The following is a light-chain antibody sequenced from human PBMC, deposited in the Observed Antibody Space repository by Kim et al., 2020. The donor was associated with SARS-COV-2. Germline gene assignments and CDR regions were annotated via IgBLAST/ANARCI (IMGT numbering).Light chain of an antibody. CDR3: MQALQMPWR. J-gene: IGKJ1*01. V-gene: IGKV2-28*01. CDR1: QSLLHSNGYNY. Sequence: DIVMTQSPLTLPVTPGEPASIFCRSSQSLLHSNGYNYLDWYLQKPGQSPQLLIYLGSNRASGVPDRFSGSGSGTDFTLKISRVEAEDVGVYYCMQALQMPWRFGQGTKVEIK. CDR2: LGS.